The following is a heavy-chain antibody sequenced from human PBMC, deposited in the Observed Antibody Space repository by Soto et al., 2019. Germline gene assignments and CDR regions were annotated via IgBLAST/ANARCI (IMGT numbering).Heavy chain of an antibody. CDR3: ARGMEYSSFDN. V-gene: IGHV1-3*01. CDR1: GYTFTSYN. D-gene: IGHD6-13*01. J-gene: IGHJ4*01. CDR2: MNAGNGNT. Sequence: GASVKVSCKASGYTFTSYNIEWVRQAPGQSLEWMGWMNAGNGNTKYSQKFQGRVTITRDTSANTGYMELSSLNSEDTAVYYCARGMEYSSFDNWGQGTLVTVSS.